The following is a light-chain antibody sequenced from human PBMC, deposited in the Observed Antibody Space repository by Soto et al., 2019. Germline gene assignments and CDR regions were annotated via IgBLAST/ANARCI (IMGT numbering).Light chain of an antibody. CDR3: QQLNSYPLT. CDR2: DAS. CDR1: QSISSW. V-gene: IGKV1-5*01. J-gene: IGKJ5*01. Sequence: DIQMTQSPSTLSASVGDRVTITFVASQSISSWLAWYQQKPGKAPKLLIYDASSLESGVPSRFSGSGSGTEFTLTISSLQPEDFATYYCQQLNSYPLTFGQGTRLEI.